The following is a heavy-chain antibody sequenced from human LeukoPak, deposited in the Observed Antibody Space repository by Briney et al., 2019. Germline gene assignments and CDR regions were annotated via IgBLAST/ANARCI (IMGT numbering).Heavy chain of an antibody. J-gene: IGHJ6*02. CDR1: GGSISNGGYY. V-gene: IGHV4-31*03. CDR3: ARGPSLRKESYYGMDV. D-gene: IGHD4-17*01. Sequence: SETLSLTCTVSGGSISNGGYYWSWIRQHPGKGLEWIGYIYYSGSTYYNPSLKSRVTISVDTSKNQFSLKLSSVTAADTAVYYCARGPSLRKESYYGMDVWGQGTTVTVSS. CDR2: IYYSGST.